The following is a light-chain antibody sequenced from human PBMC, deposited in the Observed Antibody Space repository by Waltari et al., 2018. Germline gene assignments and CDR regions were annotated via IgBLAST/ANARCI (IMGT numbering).Light chain of an antibody. CDR3: QSADSSGTSLL. V-gene: IGLV3-25*03. CDR1: LLSNQL. Sequence: SYDLTQPPSVSVSPGQTARITCSGPLLSNQLGYWYPQKQGQAPVLVMYKDTQRASGIPERFSGSSSGTTVTLTITAVQAEDEADYYCQSADSSGTSLLFGGGTRVTVL. CDR2: KDT. J-gene: IGLJ3*02.